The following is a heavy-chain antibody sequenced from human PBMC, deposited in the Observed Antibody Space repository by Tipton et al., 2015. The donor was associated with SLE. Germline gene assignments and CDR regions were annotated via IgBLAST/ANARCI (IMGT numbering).Heavy chain of an antibody. Sequence: QLVQSRGGVVQPGRSLRLSCAASGFTFSSYAMHWVRQAPGKGLEGVAVISYDGSNKYYADSVKGRFTISRDNSKNTLYLQMNSLRAEDTAVYYCARDYGSGSSQGAFDIWGQGTMVTVSS. D-gene: IGHD1-26*01. CDR3: ARDYGSGSSQGAFDI. J-gene: IGHJ3*02. CDR2: ISYDGSNK. V-gene: IGHV3-30*04. CDR1: GFTFSSYA.